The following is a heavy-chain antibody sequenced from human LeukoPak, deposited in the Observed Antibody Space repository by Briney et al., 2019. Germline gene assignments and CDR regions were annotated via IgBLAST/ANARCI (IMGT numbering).Heavy chain of an antibody. D-gene: IGHD3-22*01. Sequence: ASVKVSCKASGGTFSSYAISWVRQAPGQGLEWMGGIIPIFGTANYAQKFQGRVTITTDESTSTAYMELSRLRSDDTAVYYCARDGYDSSGYYYWGQGTLVTVSS. CDR2: IIPIFGTA. CDR1: GGTFSSYA. J-gene: IGHJ4*02. CDR3: ARDGYDSSGYYY. V-gene: IGHV1-69*05.